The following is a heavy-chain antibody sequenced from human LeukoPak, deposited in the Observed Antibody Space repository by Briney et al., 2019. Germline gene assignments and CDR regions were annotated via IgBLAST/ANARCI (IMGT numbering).Heavy chain of an antibody. V-gene: IGHV3-23*01. J-gene: IGHJ2*01. D-gene: IGHD6-13*01. CDR2: ISGSGGST. CDR3: ARRGSSWWYFDL. Sequence: RPGGSLRLSCAASGFTFSSYAMSWVRQAPGKGLEWVSAISGSGGSTYYADSVKGRFTISRDNSKNTLYLQMNSLRAEDTAVYYCARRGSSWWYFDLWGRGTLVTVSS. CDR1: GFTFSSYA.